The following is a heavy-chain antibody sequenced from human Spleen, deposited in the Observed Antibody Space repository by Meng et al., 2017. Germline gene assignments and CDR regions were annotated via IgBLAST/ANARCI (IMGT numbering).Heavy chain of an antibody. CDR3: VGEIDRPSS. D-gene: IGHD2/OR15-2a*01. Sequence: VQLQVSVPALATPSETLSHNCAGSAGSISSGSVCRSRTRALAGKGLVLIGCTKTSGTTNSHPCLTSRVTISADTSKIQLCLKLSSVTAADTAVYYCVGEIDRPSSWGQGTLVTVSS. CDR2: TKTSGTT. J-gene: IGHJ5*02. CDR1: AGSISSGSVC. V-gene: IGHV4-61*02.